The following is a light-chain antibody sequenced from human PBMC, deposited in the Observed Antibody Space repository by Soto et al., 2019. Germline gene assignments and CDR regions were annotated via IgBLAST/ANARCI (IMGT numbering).Light chain of an antibody. CDR2: EVR. J-gene: IGLJ2*01. Sequence: QSALTQPASVSGSPGQSITISCTGTSSDVGGYNYVSWYQKHPGKAPESLIYEVRNRPSGVSDRFSGSKTGNTASLTISGLQAEDEADYYCCSYTSSSTLVFGGGTKLTVL. CDR3: CSYTSSSTLV. V-gene: IGLV2-14*01. CDR1: SSDVGGYNY.